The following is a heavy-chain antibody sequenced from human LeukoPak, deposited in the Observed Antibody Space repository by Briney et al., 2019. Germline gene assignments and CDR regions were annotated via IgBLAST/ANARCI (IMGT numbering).Heavy chain of an antibody. CDR2: ISSSSSYI. Sequence: PGGSLRLSCAASGFTFSSYSMNWVRQAPGKGLEWVSSISSSSSYIYYADSVKGRFTISRDNAKNPLYLQMNSLRAEDTAVYYCARDVELRPAFDIWGQGTMVTVSS. CDR3: ARDVELRPAFDI. V-gene: IGHV3-21*01. D-gene: IGHD1-26*01. J-gene: IGHJ3*02. CDR1: GFTFSSYS.